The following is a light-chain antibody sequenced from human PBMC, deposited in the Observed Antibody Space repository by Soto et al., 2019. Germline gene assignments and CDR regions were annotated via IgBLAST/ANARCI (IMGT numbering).Light chain of an antibody. CDR2: NNV. Sequence: QSVLTQPPSASGTPGQRVTISCSGSSSNIGSNILNWYRQVPGTAPKLLIYNNVHRPSGVPDRFSGSKSGASGSLAISGLHLDDEADYYCSAWDGSLIGLVFGGGTQLTVL. CDR1: SSNIGSNI. V-gene: IGLV1-44*01. CDR3: SAWDGSLIGLV. J-gene: IGLJ3*02.